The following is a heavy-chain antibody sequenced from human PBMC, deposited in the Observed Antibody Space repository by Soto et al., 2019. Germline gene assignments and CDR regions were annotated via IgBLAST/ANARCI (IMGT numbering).Heavy chain of an antibody. CDR1: GYTFTSYG. D-gene: IGHD3-9*01. CDR2: ISAYNGNT. Sequence: QVQLVQSGAEVKKPGASVKVSCKASGYTFTSYGISWVRQAPGQGLEWMGWISAYNGNTNYAQKLQGRVTMTTDTSTSTDYMEMRSLRSDDTAVYYCARVGPELRYFGWLSEEGLDYWGQGTLVTVSS. V-gene: IGHV1-18*01. J-gene: IGHJ4*02. CDR3: ARVGPELRYFGWLSEEGLDY.